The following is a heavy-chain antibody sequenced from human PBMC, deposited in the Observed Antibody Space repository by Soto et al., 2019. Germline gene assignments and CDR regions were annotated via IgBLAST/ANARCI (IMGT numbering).Heavy chain of an antibody. J-gene: IGHJ6*02. CDR2: INHSGST. V-gene: IGHV4-34*01. CDR3: ARGEGGADCSATSWYPPRTGGMDV. CDR1: GGSFSAYH. Sequence: SETLSLTCGVYGGSFSAYHWTWIRQPPGKGLEWIGEINHSGSTNYNPSLKSRVTISVDTSKNQFSLKLSSVTAADTAVYYCARGEGGADCSATSWYPPRTGGMDVWGQGTTVTVSS. D-gene: IGHD2-2*01.